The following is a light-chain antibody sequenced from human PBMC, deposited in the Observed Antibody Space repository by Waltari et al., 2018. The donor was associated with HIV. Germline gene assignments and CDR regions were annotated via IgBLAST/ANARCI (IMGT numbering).Light chain of an antibody. CDR1: STDVGCYNL. CDR2: EVS. V-gene: IGLV2-23*02. CDR3: CAYAGSTTYVI. J-gene: IGLJ2*01. Sequence: QSALTQPASVSGSPGQSITISCPGTSTDVGCYNLFPRYQQHPGKAPKLIIYEVSKRTSGVSNRFSGSKSGNTASLTISGLQAEDEADYYCCAYAGSTTYVIFGGGTKLTVL.